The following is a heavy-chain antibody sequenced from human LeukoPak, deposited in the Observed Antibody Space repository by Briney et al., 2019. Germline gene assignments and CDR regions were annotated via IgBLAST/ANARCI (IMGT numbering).Heavy chain of an antibody. CDR1: GYTFTSYA. V-gene: IGHV7-4-1*02. D-gene: IGHD3-3*01. J-gene: IGHJ6*02. CDR2: INTNTGNP. Sequence: ASVKVSCKASGYTFTSYAMNWVRQAPGQGLEWMGWINTNTGNPTYAQGFAGRFVFSLDTSVSTAYLQISSLKAEDTAVYYCATEGRNEPDRYYDFWSGYLATRFYYGMDVWGQGTTATVSS. CDR3: ATEGRNEPDRYYDFWSGYLATRFYYGMDV.